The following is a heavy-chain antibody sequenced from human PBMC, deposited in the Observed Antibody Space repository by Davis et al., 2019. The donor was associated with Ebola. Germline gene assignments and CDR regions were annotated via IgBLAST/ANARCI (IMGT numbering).Heavy chain of an antibody. CDR3: ARRFDL. J-gene: IGHJ2*01. CDR2: INHSGST. Sequence: SETLSLTCAVYGGSFSGYYWSWIRQPPGKGLEWIGEINHSGSTNYNPSLKSRVTISVDTSKNQFSLKLSSVTAADTAVYYCARRFDLWGRGTLVTVSS. CDR1: GGSFSGYY. V-gene: IGHV4-34*01.